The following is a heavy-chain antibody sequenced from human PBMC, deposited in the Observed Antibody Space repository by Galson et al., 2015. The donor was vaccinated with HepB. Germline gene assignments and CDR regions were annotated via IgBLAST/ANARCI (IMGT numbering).Heavy chain of an antibody. Sequence: SVKVSCKASGYTFTSYYMHWVRQAPGQGLEWMGIINPSGGSTSYAQKFQGRVTMTRDTSTSTAYMELRSLRSDDTAVYYCVRVKGANFDAFDVWGQGTRVTVSS. D-gene: IGHD1-7*01. V-gene: IGHV1-46*01. J-gene: IGHJ3*01. CDR1: GYTFTSYY. CDR2: INPSGGST. CDR3: VRVKGANFDAFDV.